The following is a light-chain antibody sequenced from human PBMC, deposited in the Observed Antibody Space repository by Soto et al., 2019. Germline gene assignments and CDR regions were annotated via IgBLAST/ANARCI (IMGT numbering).Light chain of an antibody. CDR3: SSYTSSSFVV. CDR1: SSDVGGYNY. J-gene: IGLJ2*01. Sequence: ALTQPASVSGSPGQSITISCTGTSSDVGGYNYVSWYQQHPGKAPKLMIYDVSNRPSGVSNRFSGSKSGNTASLTISGLQAEDEADYYCSSYTSSSFVVFGGGTKVTVL. V-gene: IGLV2-14*01. CDR2: DVS.